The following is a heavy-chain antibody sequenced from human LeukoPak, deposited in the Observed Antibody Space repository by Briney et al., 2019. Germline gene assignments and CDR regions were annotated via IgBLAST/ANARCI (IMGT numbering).Heavy chain of an antibody. J-gene: IGHJ4*02. Sequence: SGGSLRLSCAASGFTFTRYWMYWVRQAPGKGLVWVSRINSDGSSTSYADSVKGRFTISRDNAKNTLYLQMNSLRAEDTAVYYCAARGYCSSTSCLLEYWGQGTLVTVSS. V-gene: IGHV3-74*01. CDR2: INSDGSST. CDR3: AARGYCSSTSCLLEY. D-gene: IGHD2-2*01. CDR1: GFTFTRYW.